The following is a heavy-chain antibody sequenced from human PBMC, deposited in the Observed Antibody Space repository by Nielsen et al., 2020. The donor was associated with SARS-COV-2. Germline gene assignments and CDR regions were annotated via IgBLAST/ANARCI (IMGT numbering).Heavy chain of an antibody. J-gene: IGHJ5*02. V-gene: IGHV4-34*01. CDR3: ARVGRRFGESP. D-gene: IGHD3-10*01. Sequence: ESLKISCAASGFTVSSNYMSWVRQPPGKGLEWIGEINHSGSTNYNPSLKSRVTISVDTSKNQFSLKLSSVTAADTAVYYCARVGRRFGESPWGQGTLVTVSS. CDR1: GFTVSSNY. CDR2: INHSGST.